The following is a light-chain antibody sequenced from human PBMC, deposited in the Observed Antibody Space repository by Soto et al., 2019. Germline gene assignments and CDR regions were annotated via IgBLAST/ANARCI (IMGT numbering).Light chain of an antibody. CDR1: SSNIGSNY. CDR2: RNN. Sequence: QSVLTQPHSRSGTPGQRVTISCSGSSSNIGSNYVYWYQQLPGTAPKLLIYRNNQRPSGVPDRFSGSKSGTSASLAISGLRSEDEADYYCAAWDDSLSGVVFGGGTKLTVL. J-gene: IGLJ2*01. CDR3: AAWDDSLSGVV. V-gene: IGLV1-47*01.